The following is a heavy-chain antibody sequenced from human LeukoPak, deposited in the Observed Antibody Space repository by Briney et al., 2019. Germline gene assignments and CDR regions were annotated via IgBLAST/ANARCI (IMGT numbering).Heavy chain of an antibody. Sequence: GGSLRLSCAASGFNFTNYIMNWVRQAPGKGLEWVSSIHSSSGSIYYADSLKGRFTISRDNAKNSLYLQMNSLRAEDTAVYYCARDLAWDAFDIWGQGTMVTVSS. J-gene: IGHJ3*02. CDR3: ARDLAWDAFDI. CDR1: GFNFTNYI. V-gene: IGHV3-21*01. CDR2: IHSSSGSI.